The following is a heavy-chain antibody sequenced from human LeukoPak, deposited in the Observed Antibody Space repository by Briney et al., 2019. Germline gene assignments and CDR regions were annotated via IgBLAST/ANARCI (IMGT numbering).Heavy chain of an antibody. Sequence: GGSLRLSCAASGSTVSSNYMSWVRQAPGKGLEWVSVIYSGGSTYYADSVKGRFTISRDNSKNTLYLQMNSLRAEDTAVYYYARVDYGDYGFDYWGQGTLVTVSS. CDR1: GSTVSSNY. CDR3: ARVDYGDYGFDY. V-gene: IGHV3-66*01. D-gene: IGHD4-17*01. J-gene: IGHJ4*02. CDR2: IYSGGST.